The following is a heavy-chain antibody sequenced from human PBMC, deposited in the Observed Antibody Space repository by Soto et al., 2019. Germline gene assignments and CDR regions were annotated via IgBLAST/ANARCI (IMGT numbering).Heavy chain of an antibody. J-gene: IGHJ4*02. CDR1: GVTIRRYY. D-gene: IGHD3-10*01. Sequence: SQTQSLTYAVDGVTIRRYYWRWIRQTPGKGLEWIGEINPSVSTNYNPSLKSRVTISVDTSKNEFSLKLTSVTAADTAVYFCARMIGSGPFDYWGQGTLVTVSS. V-gene: IGHV4-34*01. CDR3: ARMIGSGPFDY. CDR2: INPSVST.